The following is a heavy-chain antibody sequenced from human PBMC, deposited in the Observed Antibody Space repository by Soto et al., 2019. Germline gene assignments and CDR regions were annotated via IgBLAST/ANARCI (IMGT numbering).Heavy chain of an antibody. CDR3: ARLRPTPGTYYYDSSGYYTEYFQH. CDR1: GFTFSSYG. J-gene: IGHJ1*01. V-gene: IGHV3-30*03. D-gene: IGHD3-22*01. CDR2: ISYDGSNK. Sequence: GGSLRLSCAASGFTFSSYGMHWVRQAPGKGLEWVAVISYDGSNKYYADSVKGRFTISRDNSKNTLYLQMNSLRAEDTAVYYCARLRPTPGTYYYDSSGYYTEYFQHWGQGTLVTVSS.